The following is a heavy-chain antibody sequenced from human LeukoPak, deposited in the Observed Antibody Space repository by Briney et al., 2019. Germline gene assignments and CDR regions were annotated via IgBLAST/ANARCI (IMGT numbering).Heavy chain of an antibody. D-gene: IGHD3-10*02. Sequence: PGGSLRLSCAASAFTFSSYDGDWGRQATGKGLEGVAYIISSGSPIYYADSVKGRFTVSRDNAKNSLYLQINSLRAEDTAVYYCPEPGITMIGGVCGKGTTATISS. V-gene: IGHV3-48*03. CDR2: IISSGSPI. CDR3: PEPGITMIGGV. CDR1: AFTFSSYD. J-gene: IGHJ6*03.